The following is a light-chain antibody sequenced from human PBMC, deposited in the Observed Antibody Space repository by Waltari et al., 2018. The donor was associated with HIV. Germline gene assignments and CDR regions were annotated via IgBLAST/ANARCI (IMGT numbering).Light chain of an antibody. J-gene: IGLJ2*01. V-gene: IGLV1-44*01. CDR1: SSNIGSNN. Sequence: QSVLTQPPSASGTPGQRVTIACSGSSSNIGSNNVSWYRQLPGTAPKLLMYNNNQRPSGVPDRFSGSKSGTSASLAISGLQSEDEANYYCAAWDDSLNGVVFGGGTKLTIL. CDR3: AAWDDSLNGVV. CDR2: NNN.